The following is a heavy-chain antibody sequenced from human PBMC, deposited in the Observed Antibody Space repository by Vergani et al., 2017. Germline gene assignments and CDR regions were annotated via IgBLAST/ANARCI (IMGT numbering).Heavy chain of an antibody. CDR3: VRARRTCTYDHCPRYYYDL. CDR1: GYTFTRDD. J-gene: IGHJ4*02. D-gene: IGHD2-8*01. CDR2: MNPISGNT. Sequence: QVQLVQSGAEVKKPGASVKVSCKASGYTFTRDDINWVRQATGQGLEWMGWMNPISGNTGYAQNLQGRLTITRDTSVNTAYMELSSLTSEDMAVYYCVRARRTCTYDHCPRYYYDLWGQGTLVTVSS. V-gene: IGHV1-8*03.